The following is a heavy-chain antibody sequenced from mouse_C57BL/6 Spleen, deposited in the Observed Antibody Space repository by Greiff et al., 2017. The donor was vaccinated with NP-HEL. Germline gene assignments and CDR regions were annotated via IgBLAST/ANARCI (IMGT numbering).Heavy chain of an antibody. D-gene: IGHD2-5*01. CDR3: ATYYSNYEGAMDY. Sequence: EVQLVESGGGLVKPGGSLKLSCAASGFTFSSYAMSWVRQTPEKRLEWVATISDGGSYTYYPDNVKGRFSISRDNAKNNLYLQMSHLKSEDTAMYYCATYYSNYEGAMDYWGQGTSVTVSS. V-gene: IGHV5-4*01. J-gene: IGHJ4*01. CDR1: GFTFSSYA. CDR2: ISDGGSYT.